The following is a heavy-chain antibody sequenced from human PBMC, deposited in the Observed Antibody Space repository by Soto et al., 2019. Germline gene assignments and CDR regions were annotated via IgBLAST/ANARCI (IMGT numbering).Heavy chain of an antibody. J-gene: IGHJ6*02. Sequence: SETLSLTCTVSGGSISSNSYYWGCIRQPPGKGLEWIGSIYYSGSTYYNPSLKSRVTISVDTSKNQFSLKLSSVTAAYTAVYYCARQGSSSSLYYYYDGMDVWGQGTTVT. D-gene: IGHD6-6*01. CDR1: GGSISSNSYY. CDR2: IYYSGST. CDR3: ARQGSSSSLYYYYDGMDV. V-gene: IGHV4-39*01.